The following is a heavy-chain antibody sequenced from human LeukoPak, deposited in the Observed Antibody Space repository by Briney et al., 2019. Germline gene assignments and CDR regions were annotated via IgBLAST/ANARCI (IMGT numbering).Heavy chain of an antibody. D-gene: IGHD2-21*01. Sequence: SETLSLTRTVSGDSITNGNFYWSWIRQPAGEGLEWLGRVYTSGNTIYNPSLRGRVTISLDTSTNQFSLRLSSVTAADTAVYYCTRDISIRVPFDIWGQGALVSVSS. CDR3: TRDISIRVPFDI. V-gene: IGHV4-61*02. CDR1: GDSITNGNFY. CDR2: VYTSGNT. J-gene: IGHJ4*02.